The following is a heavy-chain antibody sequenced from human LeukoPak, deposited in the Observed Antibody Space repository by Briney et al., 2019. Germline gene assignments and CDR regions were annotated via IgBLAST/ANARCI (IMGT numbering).Heavy chain of an antibody. Sequence: GGSLRLSCVASGFSFSDYYMSWIRQAPGKGLEWVSYIGSTIYYADSVKGRFTISRDNAKNSLYLQMNSLRAEDTAVYYCARDRGIVGTTGYYYMDVWGKGTTVTVSS. CDR1: GFSFSDYY. CDR2: IGSTI. CDR3: ARDRGIVGTTGYYYMDV. D-gene: IGHD1-26*01. J-gene: IGHJ6*03. V-gene: IGHV3-11*04.